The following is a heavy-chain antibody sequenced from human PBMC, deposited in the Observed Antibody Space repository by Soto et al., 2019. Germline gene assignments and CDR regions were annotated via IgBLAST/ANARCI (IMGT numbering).Heavy chain of an antibody. J-gene: IGHJ4*02. CDR1: GGSISSYY. CDR3: ARELGATTDYFDY. Sequence: SETLSLTCTVSGGSISSYYWSWIRQPPGKGLEWIGYIYYSGSTNYNPSFKSRVTISVDTSKNQFSLKLSSVTAADAAVYYCARELGATTDYFDYWGQGTLVTVSS. D-gene: IGHD1-26*01. CDR2: IYYSGST. V-gene: IGHV4-59*01.